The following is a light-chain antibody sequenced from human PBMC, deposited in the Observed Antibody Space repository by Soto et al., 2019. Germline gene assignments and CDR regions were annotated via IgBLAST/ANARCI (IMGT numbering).Light chain of an antibody. V-gene: IGKV3-11*01. J-gene: IGKJ5*01. CDR2: DAS. CDR3: QQRSNWPPFT. Sequence: EIVLTQSPATLSLSPGERATLSCRASQSVSSYLAWYQQKPGQAPRLLIYDASNRVTGIPARFSGSGSGTDFTLTINSLEPEDFAVYYCQQRSNWPPFTFGQGTRLEIK. CDR1: QSVSSY.